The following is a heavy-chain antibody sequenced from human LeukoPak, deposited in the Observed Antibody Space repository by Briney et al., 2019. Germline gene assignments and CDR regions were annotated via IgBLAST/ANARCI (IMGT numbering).Heavy chain of an antibody. CDR2: IKYSGDT. J-gene: IGHJ6*02. V-gene: IGHV4-30-4*01. CDR3: ARGGYDILTGYPTGDYYGMDF. Sequence: SETLSLTCTVSGGSINSGHYYWSWIRQTPGKGLEWIGFIKYSGDTYYNPSLRSRVSISVDMSKNQFSLKLTAMSAADTAVYFCARGGYDILTGYPTGDYYGMDFWGQGTPVVVSS. D-gene: IGHD3-9*01. CDR1: GGSINSGHYY.